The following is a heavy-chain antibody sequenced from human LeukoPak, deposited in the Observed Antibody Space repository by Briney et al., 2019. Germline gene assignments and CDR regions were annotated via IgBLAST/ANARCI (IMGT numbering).Heavy chain of an antibody. CDR3: AKTGLTLYYFDY. Sequence: PGGSLRLSCAASGFSFSIYSMSWVRQAPGKGLEWVSVISGSGDSTYYADSVKGRFTISRDNSKNTLYLQMNSLRAEDTAVYYCAKTGLTLYYFDYWGQGTLVTVSS. CDR2: ISGSGDST. D-gene: IGHD2-8*02. J-gene: IGHJ4*02. V-gene: IGHV3-23*01. CDR1: GFSFSIYS.